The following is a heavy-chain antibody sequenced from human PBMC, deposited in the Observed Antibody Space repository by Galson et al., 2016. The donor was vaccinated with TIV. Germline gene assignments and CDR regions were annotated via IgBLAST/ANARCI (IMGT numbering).Heavy chain of an antibody. J-gene: IGHJ4*02. Sequence: SLRLSCAASGFTFNRDAMHWVRQAPGQGLKYVSGISSDGSNTYYAKSVKDRFIISRDNSKSTLYLQMGSLRSEDMAVYYCVREGRNGYNPYFDYWGQGTLVIVSA. V-gene: IGHV3-64*01. D-gene: IGHD5-24*01. CDR1: GFTFNRDA. CDR2: ISSDGSNT. CDR3: VREGRNGYNPYFDY.